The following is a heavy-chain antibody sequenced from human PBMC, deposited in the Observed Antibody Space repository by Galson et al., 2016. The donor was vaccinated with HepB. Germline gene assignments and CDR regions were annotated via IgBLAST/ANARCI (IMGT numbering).Heavy chain of an antibody. CDR2: IWFDGSSK. V-gene: IGHV3-33*01. J-gene: IGHJ3*02. Sequence: SLRLSCAASGFIFSHYGMHWVRQAPGEGLEWVAVIWFDGSSKHHSDSVRGRFTISRDNSKNTLYLEMNSLRAEDTAVYYCATEDLSSPGNGALDIWGQGAMVTVSS. D-gene: IGHD6-13*01. CDR3: ATEDLSSPGNGALDI. CDR1: GFIFSHYG.